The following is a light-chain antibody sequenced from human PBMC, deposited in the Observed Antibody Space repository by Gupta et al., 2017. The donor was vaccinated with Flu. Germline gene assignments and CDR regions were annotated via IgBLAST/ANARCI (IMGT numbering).Light chain of an antibody. J-gene: IGKJ1*01. CDR2: GAY. CDR1: QSVRSDY. CDR3: QQYASSSWT. V-gene: IGKV3-20*01. Sequence: EIVLTQSPGTLSLSPGERVTLSCRASQSVRSDYLAWYQQKPGQAPRLLIYGAYYRATGIPDRFSGSGSGTDFTLTISRLEPEDSAVYYCQQYASSSWTFGQGTKVEFK.